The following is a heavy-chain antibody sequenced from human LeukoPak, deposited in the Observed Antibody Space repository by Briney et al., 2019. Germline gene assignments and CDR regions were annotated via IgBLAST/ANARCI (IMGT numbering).Heavy chain of an antibody. Sequence: PSETLSLTCTVSGGSISSYYWSWIRKPPGKGLEWIGYIYYSGSTNYNPSLKSRVTISVDTSKNQFSLKLSSVTAADTAVYYCARHAPREGGSIDFDYWGQGTLVTVSS. CDR2: IYYSGST. CDR1: GGSISSYY. D-gene: IGHD1-26*01. CDR3: ARHAPREGGSIDFDY. J-gene: IGHJ4*02. V-gene: IGHV4-59*08.